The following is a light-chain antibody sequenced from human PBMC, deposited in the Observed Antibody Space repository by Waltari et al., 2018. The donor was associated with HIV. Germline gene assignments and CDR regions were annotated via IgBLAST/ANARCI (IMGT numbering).Light chain of an antibody. CDR1: SNDVRGYDS. Sequence: QSALTQPRSVSGSPGQSVAISCTGTSNDVRGYDSVSWYQQHPGKAPKLMICDVNKRPSGVPDRFSGSKSGNTASLTISGLQAEDEADYSCCSYAGSNTFVFGGGTKLTVL. CDR3: CSYAGSNTFV. CDR2: DVN. J-gene: IGLJ2*01. V-gene: IGLV2-11*01.